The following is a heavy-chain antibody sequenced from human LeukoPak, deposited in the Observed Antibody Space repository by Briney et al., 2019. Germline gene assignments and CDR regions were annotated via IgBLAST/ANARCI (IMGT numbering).Heavy chain of an antibody. Sequence: GASVKVSCKASGYTFPSYFMHWVRQAPGQGLEWMGIINPTGGSTTYAQKFQGRVTMTRDTSTSTVYMELSSLRSDDTAVYYCAREPDGYCSGGSCYFYGMDVWGQGTTVTVSS. V-gene: IGHV1-46*01. D-gene: IGHD2-15*01. J-gene: IGHJ6*02. CDR3: AREPDGYCSGGSCYFYGMDV. CDR1: GYTFPSYF. CDR2: INPTGGST.